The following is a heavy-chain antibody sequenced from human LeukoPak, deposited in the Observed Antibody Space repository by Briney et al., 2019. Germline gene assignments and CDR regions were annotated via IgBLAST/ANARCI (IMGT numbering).Heavy chain of an antibody. CDR3: AKDRGKADIVVVPAAFLHDAFDI. Sequence: PGGSLRLSCAASGFTFSSYGMHWVRQAPGKGLEWVAFIRYDGSNKYYADSVKGRFTITRDNSKNTLYLQMNSLRAEDTAVYYCAKDRGKADIVVVPAAFLHDAFDIWGQGTMVTVSS. J-gene: IGHJ3*02. CDR1: GFTFSSYG. V-gene: IGHV3-30*02. CDR2: IRYDGSNK. D-gene: IGHD2-2*01.